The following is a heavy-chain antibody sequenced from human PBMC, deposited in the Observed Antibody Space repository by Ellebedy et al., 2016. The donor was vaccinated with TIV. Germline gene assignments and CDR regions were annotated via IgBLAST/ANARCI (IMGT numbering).Heavy chain of an antibody. Sequence: GGSLRLSCAASGFSFSAFAMHWVRQAPGKGLEWLSVISADGSSTYHADSVKGRLTITRDNSKNTLYLQMSRLRTEDTAVYFCAKGSSSGFNYDRVGFEYWGQGTLVTVSS. D-gene: IGHD3-22*01. J-gene: IGHJ4*02. V-gene: IGHV3-23*01. CDR1: GFSFSAFA. CDR3: AKGSSSGFNYDRVGFEY. CDR2: ISADGSST.